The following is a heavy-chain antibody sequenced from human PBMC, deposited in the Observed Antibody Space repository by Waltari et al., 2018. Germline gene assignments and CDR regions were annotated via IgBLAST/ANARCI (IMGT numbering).Heavy chain of an antibody. CDR1: GYTFTGYY. CDR3: ARGQWLARDAFDI. D-gene: IGHD6-19*01. V-gene: IGHV1-2*02. Sequence: QVQLVQSGAEVKKPGASVKVSCKAYGYTFTGYYMHWVRQAPGQGLEWTGWINPNRGGTKYAQKFQGRVTMTRDTSISTAYMELSRLRSDATAVYYCARGQWLARDAFDIWGQGTMVTVSS. CDR2: INPNRGGT. J-gene: IGHJ3*02.